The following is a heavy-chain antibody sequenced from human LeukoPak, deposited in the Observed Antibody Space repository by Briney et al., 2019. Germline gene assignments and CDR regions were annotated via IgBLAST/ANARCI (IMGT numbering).Heavy chain of an antibody. CDR1: GLTFGSAA. V-gene: IGHV3-23*01. J-gene: IGHJ6*02. D-gene: IGHD1-26*01. Sequence: GGCLRLSCAASGLTFGSAAMNWVRQAPGKGLEWVSSVSGSGGSTYYEDAVKGRFTISRDNAKSSLYLQMTSLRAEDTDVYYCTRAASGDTSSGPRMDVWGQGTTVTVS. CDR3: TRAASGDTSSGPRMDV. CDR2: VSGSGGST.